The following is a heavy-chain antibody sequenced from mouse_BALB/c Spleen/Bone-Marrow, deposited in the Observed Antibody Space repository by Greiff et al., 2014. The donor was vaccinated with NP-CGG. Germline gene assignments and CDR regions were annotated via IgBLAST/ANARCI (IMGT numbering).Heavy chain of an antibody. J-gene: IGHJ1*01. CDR1: GFNIKDTY. Sequence: VQLQQPGAELVKPGVSVKLSCTASGFNIKDTYMHWVKQRPEQGLEWIGRIDPANGNTKYDPKFQGKATITADTSSNTAYLQLSSLTSEDTAVYYCASYRYAWYFDVWGAGTTVTVSS. D-gene: IGHD2-14*01. CDR3: ASYRYAWYFDV. CDR2: IDPANGNT. V-gene: IGHV14-3*02.